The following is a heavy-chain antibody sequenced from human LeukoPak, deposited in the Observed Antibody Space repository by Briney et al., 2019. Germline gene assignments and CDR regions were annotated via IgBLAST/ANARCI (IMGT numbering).Heavy chain of an antibody. J-gene: IGHJ4*02. D-gene: IGHD6-13*01. CDR2: IYYSGST. CDR3: ARHNLGKRSSWYYFDY. V-gene: IGHV4-59*08. Sequence: SETLSLTCTVSGGSISSYYWSWIRQPPGKGLEWIGYIYYSGSTNYNPSLKSRVTISVDTSKNQFSLKLSSVTAADTAVYYCARHNLGKRSSWYYFDYWGQGTLVTVSS. CDR1: GGSISSYY.